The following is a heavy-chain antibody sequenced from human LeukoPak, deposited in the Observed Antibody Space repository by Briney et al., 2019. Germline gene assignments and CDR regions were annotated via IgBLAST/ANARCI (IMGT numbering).Heavy chain of an antibody. J-gene: IGHJ4*02. Sequence: SETLSLTCTVSGGSISSYYWSWIRQPPGKGLEWIGYIYYSGSTNYNPSLKSRVTMSVDTSKNQFSLKLSSVTAADTAVYYCARDQRWLQLDYWGQGTLVTVSS. V-gene: IGHV4-59*12. CDR1: GGSISSYY. CDR3: ARDQRWLQLDY. D-gene: IGHD5-24*01. CDR2: IYYSGST.